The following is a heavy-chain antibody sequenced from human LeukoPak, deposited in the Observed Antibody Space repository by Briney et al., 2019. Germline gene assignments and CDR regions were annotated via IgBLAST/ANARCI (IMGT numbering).Heavy chain of an antibody. J-gene: IGHJ4*02. Sequence: PGGSLRLSCAASGFTFSSYWMSWVRQAPGKGLEWVAHIKQDGSEKYYVDSVKGRFTISRDNAKKSLYPQMNSLRAEDTAVYYCARELTIFGVVTDYWGQGTLVTVSS. V-gene: IGHV3-7*01. CDR3: ARELTIFGVVTDY. CDR2: IKQDGSEK. D-gene: IGHD3-3*01. CDR1: GFTFSSYW.